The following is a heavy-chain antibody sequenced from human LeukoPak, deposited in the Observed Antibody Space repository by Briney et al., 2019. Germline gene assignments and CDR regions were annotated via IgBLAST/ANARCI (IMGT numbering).Heavy chain of an antibody. Sequence: GGSLRLSCAASGFTFSSYSMNWVRQAPGKGLEWVSSISSSSSYIYYADSVKGRFTISRDNAKNSLYLQMNSLRAEDTAVYYCAREAAMAEIALDYWGQGTLVTVSS. CDR1: GFTFSSYS. V-gene: IGHV3-21*01. J-gene: IGHJ4*02. D-gene: IGHD2-2*01. CDR2: ISSSSSYI. CDR3: AREAAMAEIALDY.